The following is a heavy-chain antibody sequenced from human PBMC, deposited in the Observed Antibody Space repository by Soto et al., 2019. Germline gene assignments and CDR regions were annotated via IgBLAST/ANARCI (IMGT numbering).Heavy chain of an antibody. Sequence: SQTLSLTFAISGDSVSSNSSAWNWIRQSPSRVLEWLGRTYYRSKWYNDYAVSVKSRITINPDTSKNQFSLQLNSVTPEDTAVYYCARDVRRVGATPDYYYGMDVWGQWYTMTV. CDR1: GDSVSSNSSA. V-gene: IGHV6-1*01. J-gene: IGHJ6*02. CDR2: TYYRSKWYN. D-gene: IGHD1-26*01. CDR3: ARDVRRVGATPDYYYGMDV.